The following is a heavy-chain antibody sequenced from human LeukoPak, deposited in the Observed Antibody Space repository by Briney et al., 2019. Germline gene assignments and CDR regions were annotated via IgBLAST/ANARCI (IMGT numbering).Heavy chain of an antibody. D-gene: IGHD1-14*01. J-gene: IGHJ4*02. Sequence: GGSLRLSCAASGFTFTSYWMHWVRQAPGKGLEWVANVKPDGDSYVDSVKGRFTNSRDNAKNSLYLQMNSMRAEDTAVYYCAREDGTFDYWGQGALVTVSS. CDR3: AREDGTFDY. CDR2: VKPDGD. CDR1: GFTFTSYW. V-gene: IGHV3-7*01.